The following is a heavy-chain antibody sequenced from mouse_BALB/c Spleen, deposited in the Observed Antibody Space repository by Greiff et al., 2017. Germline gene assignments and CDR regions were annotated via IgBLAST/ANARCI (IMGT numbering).Heavy chain of an antibody. CDR1: GFTFSSYA. CDR3: ASYGSVFAY. V-gene: IGHV5-9-4*01. D-gene: IGHD1-1*01. CDR2: ISSGGSYT. Sequence: EVKLQESGGGLVKPGGSLKLSCAASGFTFSSYAMSWVRQSPEKRLEWVAEISSGGSYTYYPDTVTGRFTISRDNAKNTLYLEMSSLRSEDTAMYYCASYGSVFAYWGQGTLVTVSA. J-gene: IGHJ3*01.